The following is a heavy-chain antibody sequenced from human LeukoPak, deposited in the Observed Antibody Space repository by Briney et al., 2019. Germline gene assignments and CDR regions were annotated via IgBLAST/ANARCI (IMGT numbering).Heavy chain of an antibody. J-gene: IGHJ5*02. Sequence: GASVNVSCKVSGYTLTELSMHWVRQAPGKGLEWMGGFDPEDGETIYAQKFQGRVTMTEDTSTDTAYMELSSLRSEDTAVYYCARGVASIAARPPEYNWFDPWGQGTLVTVSS. V-gene: IGHV1-24*01. CDR2: FDPEDGET. D-gene: IGHD6-6*01. CDR3: ARGVASIAARPPEYNWFDP. CDR1: GYTLTELS.